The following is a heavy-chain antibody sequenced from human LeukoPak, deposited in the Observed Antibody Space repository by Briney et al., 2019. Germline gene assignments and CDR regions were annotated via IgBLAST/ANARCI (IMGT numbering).Heavy chain of an antibody. CDR1: GDSISDYY. CDR2: IYTSGNT. Sequence: SETLSLTCTVSGDSISDYYWSWIRQPAGKGLEWIGRIYTSGNTNYNPSLKSRLTMSVDTSKNQFSLTLSSVTAADTAVHYCARAYGSGSFGWDYWGQGTLVTVSS. CDR3: ARAYGSGSFGWDY. J-gene: IGHJ4*02. V-gene: IGHV4-4*07. D-gene: IGHD3-10*01.